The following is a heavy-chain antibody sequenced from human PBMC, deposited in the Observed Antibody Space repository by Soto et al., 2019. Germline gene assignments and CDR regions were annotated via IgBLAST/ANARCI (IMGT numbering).Heavy chain of an antibody. J-gene: IGHJ2*01. D-gene: IGHD5-12*01. Sequence: QVQLQESGPGLVKPSETLSLTCTVSGGSISSYYWSWIRQPPGKGLEWIGYIYYSGSTNYNPSLKSRVTLSVAPSKNPFSLRLSSVTAADTAVYYCAREFKVEMATIHCWFFDLWGRVTLDTV. CDR3: AREFKVEMATIHCWFFDL. CDR2: IYYSGST. CDR1: GGSISSYY. V-gene: IGHV4-59*01.